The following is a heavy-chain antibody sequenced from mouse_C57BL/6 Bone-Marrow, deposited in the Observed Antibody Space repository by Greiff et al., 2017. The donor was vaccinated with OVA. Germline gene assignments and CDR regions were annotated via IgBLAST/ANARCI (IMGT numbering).Heavy chain of an antibody. CDR1: GFNIKDDY. CDR2: IDPENGDT. Sequence: EVKLVESGAELVRPGASVKLSCTASGFNIKDDYMHWVKQRPEQGLEWIGWIDPENGDTEYASKFQGKATITADTSSNTAYLQLSSLTSEDTSVYYCTRIYYWGQGTTLTVSS. J-gene: IGHJ2*01. V-gene: IGHV14-4*01. CDR3: TRIYY.